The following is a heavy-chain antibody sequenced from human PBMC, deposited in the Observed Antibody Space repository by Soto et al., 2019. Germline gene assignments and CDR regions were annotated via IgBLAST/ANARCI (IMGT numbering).Heavy chain of an antibody. D-gene: IGHD6-19*01. CDR1: GNSISSYY. CDR2: IYYSGST. Sequence: PSETLSLTCTVSGNSISSYYWSWIRQPPGKGLEWIGYIYYSGSTNYNPSLKSRVTTSVDTSKNQFSLKLSSVTAADTAVYYCARVPAVASTFPSLWFDPWGQGTLVTVSS. J-gene: IGHJ5*02. CDR3: ARVPAVASTFPSLWFDP. V-gene: IGHV4-59*01.